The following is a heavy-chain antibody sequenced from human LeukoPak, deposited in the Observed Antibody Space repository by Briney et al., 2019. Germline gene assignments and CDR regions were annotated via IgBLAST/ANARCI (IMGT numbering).Heavy chain of an antibody. J-gene: IGHJ4*02. D-gene: IGHD1-1*01. CDR1: GYSFTDHY. CDR2: INPNSGAT. CDR3: ASALVGRTNY. V-gene: IGHV1-2*02. Sequence: ASVKVSCKASGYSFTDHYMNWVRQAPGERPEWMGGINPNSGATNYAQKFQGRVTMTRDTSISTAYMELSSLRSDDTAVYYCASALVGRTNYWGQGTLVTVSS.